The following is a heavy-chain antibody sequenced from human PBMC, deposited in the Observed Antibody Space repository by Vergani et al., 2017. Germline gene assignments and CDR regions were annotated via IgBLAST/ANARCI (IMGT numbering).Heavy chain of an antibody. V-gene: IGHV3-7*01. Sequence: EVQLLESGGGSAQPGESLRLSCAASGFTFSSYWMSWVRQAPGKGLEWVANIKQDGSEKYYVDSVKGRFTISRDNAKNSLYLQMNSLRADDTAVYYCARALRCSSTSCYGWFDPWGQGTLVTVSS. CDR1: GFTFSSYW. D-gene: IGHD2-2*01. CDR3: ARALRCSSTSCYGWFDP. CDR2: IKQDGSEK. J-gene: IGHJ5*02.